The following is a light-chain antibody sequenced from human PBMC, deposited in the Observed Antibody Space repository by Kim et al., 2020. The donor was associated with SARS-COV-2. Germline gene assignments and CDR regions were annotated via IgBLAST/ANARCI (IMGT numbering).Light chain of an antibody. Sequence: EVVMTQSPATLSVSPGERATLSCRASQSVSSKLAWYQQKPGQAPCLLIYGASTRATGIPARFSGSGSGTEFTLTISSLQSEDFAIYYCQQYNNWPLTFGGGTKVDIK. CDR3: QQYNNWPLT. CDR1: QSVSSK. V-gene: IGKV3-15*01. CDR2: GAS. J-gene: IGKJ4*01.